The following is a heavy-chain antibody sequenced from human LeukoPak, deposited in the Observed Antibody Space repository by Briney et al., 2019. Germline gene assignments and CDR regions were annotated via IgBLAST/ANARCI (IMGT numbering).Heavy chain of an antibody. CDR3: ASDKTAQLDNYYCYMDV. CDR1: GFTFSSST. Sequence: GGSLRLSCAASGFTFSSSTMNWVRQAPGKGLEWVSSISGGSIYIYYADSVKGRFTISRDNGKNSLYLQMNSLRAEDTAVYYCASDKTAQLDNYYCYMDVWGKGTTVTISS. V-gene: IGHV3-21*06. J-gene: IGHJ6*03. D-gene: IGHD6-13*01. CDR2: ISGGSIYI.